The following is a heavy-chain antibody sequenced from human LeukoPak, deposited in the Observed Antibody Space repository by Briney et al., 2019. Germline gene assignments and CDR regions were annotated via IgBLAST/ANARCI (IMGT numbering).Heavy chain of an antibody. J-gene: IGHJ4*02. V-gene: IGHV3-21*01. Sequence: PGGSLRLSCAASGFTFSSYTMNWVRQAPGKGLEWVSAISSSSSYIYYADSVKGRFTISRHNAKRSLYLQMNSLRAEDTAVYYCARHVVAVGFDYWGQGTLVTVSS. CDR2: ISSSSSYI. D-gene: IGHD3-22*01. CDR1: GFTFSSYT. CDR3: ARHVVAVGFDY.